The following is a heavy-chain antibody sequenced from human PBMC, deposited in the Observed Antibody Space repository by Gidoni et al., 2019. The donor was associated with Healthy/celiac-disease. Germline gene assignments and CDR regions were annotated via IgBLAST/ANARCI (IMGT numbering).Heavy chain of an antibody. D-gene: IGHD3-16*02. CDR2: TYYRSKWYH. V-gene: IGHV6-1*01. Sequence: QVHLQQSGPGLVKPSQTLSLTCAISGDSVSSNSAAWNWIRQSPSRGLEWLGRTYYRSKWYHDYAVSVKSRITINPDTSKNQFSPQLNSMTPEDTAVYYCARADYDYVWGSYRWGGLDVWGQGTTVTVSS. J-gene: IGHJ6*02. CDR3: ARADYDYVWGSYRWGGLDV. CDR1: GDSVSSNSAA.